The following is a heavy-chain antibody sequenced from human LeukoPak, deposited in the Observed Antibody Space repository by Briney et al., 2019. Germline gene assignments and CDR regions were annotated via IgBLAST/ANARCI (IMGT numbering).Heavy chain of an antibody. CDR3: AHGPGYGDTPEYFDY. D-gene: IGHD4-17*01. CDR1: GFSLSTSGVG. CDR2: IYWNDDK. V-gene: IGHV2-5*01. J-gene: IGHJ4*02. Sequence: ESGPTLVNPTQTLTLTCTFSGFSLSTSGVGVGWIRQPPGKALEWLALIYWNDDKRYSPSLKSRLTITKDTSKNQVVLTMTNMDPVDTATYYCAHGPGYGDTPEYFDYWGQGTLVTVSS.